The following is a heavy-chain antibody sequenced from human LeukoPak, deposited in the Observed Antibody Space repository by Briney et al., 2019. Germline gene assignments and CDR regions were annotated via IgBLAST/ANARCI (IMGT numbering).Heavy chain of an antibody. CDR2: VSSDGSNK. V-gene: IGHV3-30-3*01. D-gene: IGHD3-16*01. J-gene: IGHJ6*02. CDR1: GFTFFNYA. Sequence: GGSLRLSCTASGFTFFNYAMFWVRQAPGKGLEWVTFVSSDGSNKQYADSVKGRFTISRDNSKNTLYLQMSNLRAEDTAVYFCARGGGLDVWGQGATVTVSS. CDR3: ARGGGLDV.